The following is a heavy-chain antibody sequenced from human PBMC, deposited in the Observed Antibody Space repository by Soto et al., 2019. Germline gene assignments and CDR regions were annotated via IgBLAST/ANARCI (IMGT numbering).Heavy chain of an antibody. D-gene: IGHD5-12*01. J-gene: IGHJ3*02. Sequence: QITLKESGPTLVNPTQPLTLTCTFSGFSLSTSGVGVGWIRQPPGKALEWLALTYWDDDKRYSPSLKSRLTNTKDTPKNQVVLTMTNMDPVDTATYYCAHSFAEYSGYDSGDAFDIWGQGTMVTVSS. CDR1: GFSLSTSGVG. CDR2: TYWDDDK. CDR3: AHSFAEYSGYDSGDAFDI. V-gene: IGHV2-5*02.